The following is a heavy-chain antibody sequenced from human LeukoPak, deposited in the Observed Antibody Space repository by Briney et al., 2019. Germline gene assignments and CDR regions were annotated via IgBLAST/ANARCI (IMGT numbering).Heavy chain of an antibody. CDR2: IWYDGTNI. V-gene: IGHV3-33*08. D-gene: IGHD3-10*01. J-gene: IGHJ5*02. Sequence: PGGSLRLSCAASGFTFSSYSMNWVRQAPGKGLEWVAVIWYDGTNIYYADSVKGRFTISRDNSKNTLYLQVNSLRDDDTAMYYCARQGGIGRYSLYSWFDPWGQGTLVTVSS. CDR1: GFTFSSYS. CDR3: ARQGGIGRYSLYSWFDP.